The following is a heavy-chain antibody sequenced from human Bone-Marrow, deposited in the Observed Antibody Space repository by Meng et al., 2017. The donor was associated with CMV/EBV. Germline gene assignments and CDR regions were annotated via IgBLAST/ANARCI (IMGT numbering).Heavy chain of an antibody. CDR2: IYHSGST. D-gene: IGHD3-3*01. J-gene: IGHJ5*02. V-gene: IGHV4-38-2*02. CDR3: ARDPVTIFGVVIREYNWFDP. CDR1: GYSISSGYY. Sequence: SETLSLTCTVSGYSISSGYYWGWIRQPPGKGLEWIGSIYHSGSTYYNPSLKSRVTISVDTSKNQFSLKLSSVTAADTAVYYCARDPVTIFGVVIREYNWFDPWGQGTLATFSS.